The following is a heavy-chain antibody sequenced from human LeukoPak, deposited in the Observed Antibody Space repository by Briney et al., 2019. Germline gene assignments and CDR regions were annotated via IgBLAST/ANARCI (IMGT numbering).Heavy chain of an antibody. V-gene: IGHV4-34*01. CDR1: GGSFSGYY. CDR2: INHSGST. CDR3: ATLGAGPTYYDFWSGYSSFYFDY. D-gene: IGHD3-3*01. J-gene: IGHJ4*02. Sequence: SETLSLTCAVYGGSFSGYYWSWIRQPPGKGLEWIGEINHSGSTNYNPSLKSRVTISVDTSKNQFSLKLSSVTAADTAVYYCATLGAGPTYYDFWSGYSSFYFDYWGQGTLVTVSS.